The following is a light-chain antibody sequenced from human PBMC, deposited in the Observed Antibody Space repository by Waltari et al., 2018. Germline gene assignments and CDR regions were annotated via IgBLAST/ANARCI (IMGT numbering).Light chain of an antibody. J-gene: IGLJ3*02. CDR1: TSVFGGYNS. V-gene: IGLV2-11*01. Sequence: QSALTQPPSVSGSPEQSVPISCTGSTSVFGGYNSVSWYQQHPGKAPKLIICDVNQRPSGVPDRFSGSKSGNTASLTISGLRPEDEADYHCCSYAGVHTVWLFGGGTKLTVL. CDR2: DVN. CDR3: CSYAGVHTVWL.